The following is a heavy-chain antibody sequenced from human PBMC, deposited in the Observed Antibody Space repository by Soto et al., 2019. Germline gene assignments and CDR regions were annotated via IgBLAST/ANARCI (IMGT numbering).Heavy chain of an antibody. CDR2: VYYSGAT. CDR1: GDSMTSPPYD. CDR3: ARHDDWFDS. J-gene: IGHJ5*01. V-gene: IGHV4-39*01. Sequence: SETLSLTCNVSGDSMTSPPYDWGWIRQPPGKGLEWIGTVYYSGATYYNPSLRGRLTVSADTSKNYFSLRLTSVTAADTAVYYCARHDDWFDSWGQGILVTVSS.